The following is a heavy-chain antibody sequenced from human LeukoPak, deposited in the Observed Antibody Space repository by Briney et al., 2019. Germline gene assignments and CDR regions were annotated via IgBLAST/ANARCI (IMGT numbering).Heavy chain of an antibody. V-gene: IGHV3-30*18. Sequence: GRSLRLSCAASGFTFSSNGMHWVRQAPGKGLEWVAVISYDGNSKYYVDSVKGRFTISRDNSKNTLYLQMNSLRAEDTAVYYCAKGYCSSTSCYPEAPSDYWGQGTLVTVSS. D-gene: IGHD2-2*01. CDR1: GFTFSSNG. CDR2: ISYDGNSK. CDR3: AKGYCSSTSCYPEAPSDY. J-gene: IGHJ4*02.